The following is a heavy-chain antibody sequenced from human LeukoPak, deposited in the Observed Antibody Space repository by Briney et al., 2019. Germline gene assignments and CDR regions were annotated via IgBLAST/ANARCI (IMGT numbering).Heavy chain of an antibody. CDR3: AGDQMTTVTHDAFDI. D-gene: IGHD4-17*01. Sequence: QPGGSLRLSCAASGFTFSSYAMHWVRQAPGKGLEWVAVISYDGSNKYYADSVKGRFTISRDNSKNTLYLQMNSLRAEDTAVYYCAGDQMTTVTHDAFDIWGQGTMVTVSS. CDR1: GFTFSSYA. CDR2: ISYDGSNK. V-gene: IGHV3-30-3*01. J-gene: IGHJ3*02.